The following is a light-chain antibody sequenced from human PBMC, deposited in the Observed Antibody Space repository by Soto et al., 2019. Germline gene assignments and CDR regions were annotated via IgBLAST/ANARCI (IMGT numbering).Light chain of an antibody. CDR3: QQYSNWPPGT. Sequence: EIVMTQSPATLSVSPGERATLSCRASQSVRSNLAWYQQKPGQAPRLLIYGASTRATGIPARFSGSGSGTEFTLTICSLQSEDFAVYYCQQYSNWPPGTFGQGTKVEIK. V-gene: IGKV3-15*01. J-gene: IGKJ1*01. CDR2: GAS. CDR1: QSVRSN.